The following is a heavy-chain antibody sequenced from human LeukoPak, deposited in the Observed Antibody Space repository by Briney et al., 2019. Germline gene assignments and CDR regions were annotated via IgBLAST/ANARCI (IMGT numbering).Heavy chain of an antibody. CDR1: GFPFSSYW. D-gene: IGHD2-2*01. CDR2: PYSGGDT. CDR3: ARDTSGYCSTSRCYGSWYFDL. J-gene: IGHJ2*01. Sequence: GGSLRLSCVASGFPFSSYWMTWVRQAPGKGLEWGSVPYSGGDTYYADSVKGRFTVSRDNSKNTLYLQMNSLGAEDTAVYYCARDTSGYCSTSRCYGSWYFDLWGRGTLVTVSS. V-gene: IGHV3-53*01.